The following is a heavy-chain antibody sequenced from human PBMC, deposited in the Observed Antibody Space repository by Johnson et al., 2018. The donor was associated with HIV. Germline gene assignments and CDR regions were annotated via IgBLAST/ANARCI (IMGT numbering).Heavy chain of an antibody. V-gene: IGHV3-23*04. J-gene: IGHJ3*02. D-gene: IGHD1-7*01. CDR3: ARGSRLTGTTVAFDI. CDR2: ISGSGGGT. CDR1: GFTFCSYV. Sequence: VQLVESVGGLVQPGGSLRLSCAASGFTFCSYVMSWVRQAPGKGLEWVSSISGSGGGTYYADSVRGRFTISRDNSKNTLYLQMNSLRAEDTAVYYCARGSRLTGTTVAFDIWGQGTMVTVSS.